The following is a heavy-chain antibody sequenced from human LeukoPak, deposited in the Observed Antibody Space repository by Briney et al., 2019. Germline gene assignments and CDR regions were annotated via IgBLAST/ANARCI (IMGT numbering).Heavy chain of an antibody. CDR3: ARRHSWIVGATTYDY. CDR1: GGSFRGYY. J-gene: IGHJ4*02. V-gene: IGHV4-34*01. CDR2: INHSGST. Sequence: NPSETLSLTCAVYGGSFRGYYWSWIRNPPGKGLEWMGEINHSGSTNYNPSLKSRVTISVDTSKNQFSLRLSSVTAADTAVYYCARRHSWIVGATTYDYWGQGTLVTVSS. D-gene: IGHD1-26*01.